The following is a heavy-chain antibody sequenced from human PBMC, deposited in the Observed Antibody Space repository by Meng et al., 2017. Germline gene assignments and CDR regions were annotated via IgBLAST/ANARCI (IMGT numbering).Heavy chain of an antibody. J-gene: IGHJ4*02. CDR2: IIPNYGTT. Sequence: QLVPVVDGGGWKEPGAWVKGPSNASAGTFSSYATSRWRQAAGQGLVWMGAIIPNYGTTNYAQDSLGRVTITANESTSTAYIELSSLRSEDTAVYYCATGSGSFPLVKYWGQGTLVTVSS. V-gene: IGHV1-69*01. CDR1: AGTFSSYA. CDR3: ATGSGSFPLVKY. D-gene: IGHD3-10*01.